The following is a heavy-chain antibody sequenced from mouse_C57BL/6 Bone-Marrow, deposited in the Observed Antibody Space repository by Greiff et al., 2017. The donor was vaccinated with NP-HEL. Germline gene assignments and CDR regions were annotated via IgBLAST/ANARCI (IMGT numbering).Heavy chain of an antibody. CDR3: ARGYGRGYWYFDV. Sequence: VQLKESGGDLVKPGGSLKLSCAASGFTFSSYGMSWVRQTPDKRLEWVATISSGGSYTYYPDSVKGRFTISRDNAKNTLYLQMSSLKSEDTAMYYCARGYGRGYWYFDVWGTGTTVTVSS. V-gene: IGHV5-6*01. CDR2: ISSGGSYT. J-gene: IGHJ1*03. CDR1: GFTFSSYG. D-gene: IGHD1-1*01.